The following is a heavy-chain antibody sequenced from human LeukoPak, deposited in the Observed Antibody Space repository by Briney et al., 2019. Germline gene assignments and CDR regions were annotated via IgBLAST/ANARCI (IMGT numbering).Heavy chain of an antibody. CDR3: AREPPGNYDDSGHYYAYFDC. D-gene: IGHD3-22*01. CDR1: GFIFGDYN. J-gene: IGHJ4*02. Sequence: GGSLRLSCAASGFIFGDYNMNWVRQAPGKGLGWVSYISSGGSTIYYADTVKGRFTISRDNARNSLYLQMNGLTDEDTAVYYCAREPPGNYDDSGHYYAYFDCWGQGALVTVSS. CDR2: ISSGGSTI. V-gene: IGHV3-48*02.